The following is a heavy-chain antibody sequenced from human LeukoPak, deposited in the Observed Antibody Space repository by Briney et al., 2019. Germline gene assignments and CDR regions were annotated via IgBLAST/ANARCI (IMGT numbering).Heavy chain of an antibody. D-gene: IGHD3-16*01. V-gene: IGHV3-23*01. CDR2: IGGWVAGT. CDR1: GFTFSAYA. J-gene: IGHJ3*01. CDR3: AKGKINHDGAFDF. Sequence: GGSLRLSRAVSGFTFSAYAMAWVRQAPGRGLEWVSSIGGWVAGTSYADSVKGRFTISRDNSMNTVHLQMNSLRVEDTAVYFCAKGKINHDGAFDFWGQGTMVTVSS.